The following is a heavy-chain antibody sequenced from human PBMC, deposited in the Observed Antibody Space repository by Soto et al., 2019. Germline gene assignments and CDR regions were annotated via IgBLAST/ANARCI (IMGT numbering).Heavy chain of an antibody. CDR1: GYTFTDLY. V-gene: IGHV1-2*02. Sequence: GASVKVSCKASGYTFTDLYMHWVRPAPGQRLEWMGWINPNRGGTNYAQKFQGRVTINPDTSKNQFSLQLNSVTPEDTAVYYCARSDIVVVPAALNWFDPWGQGTLVTVSS. D-gene: IGHD2-2*01. J-gene: IGHJ5*02. CDR2: INPNRGGT. CDR3: ARSDIVVVPAALNWFDP.